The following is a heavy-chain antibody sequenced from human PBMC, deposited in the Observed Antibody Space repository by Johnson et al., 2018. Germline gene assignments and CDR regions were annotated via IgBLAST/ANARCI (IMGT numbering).Heavy chain of an antibody. J-gene: IGHJ6*02. V-gene: IGHV3-9*01. Sequence: EVQLVETGGGLVQPGRSLRLSCVASGLTFDDHAMHWVRQAPGKGLEWISVITWNSGTIAYADSVKGRFTISRDNAKNSLYLEMNSLRVEDTALDFCAKEKGIAVSKGLDVWGQGTTVTVSS. D-gene: IGHD6-19*01. CDR1: GLTFDDHA. CDR3: AKEKGIAVSKGLDV. CDR2: ITWNSGTI.